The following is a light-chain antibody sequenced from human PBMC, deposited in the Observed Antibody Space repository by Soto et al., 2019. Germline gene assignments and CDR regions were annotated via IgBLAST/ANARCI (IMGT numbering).Light chain of an antibody. CDR1: QSLSSN. Sequence: EIVMTPSPATLSVSPGERATLSCRASQSLSSNLAWYQQKPGQTPKLLIYVASTRATGIPARFSGSGSGTEFTLTISSLQSEDFAVYYCQQYNVWPLTFGGGTKVEFK. CDR2: VAS. V-gene: IGKV3-15*01. J-gene: IGKJ4*01. CDR3: QQYNVWPLT.